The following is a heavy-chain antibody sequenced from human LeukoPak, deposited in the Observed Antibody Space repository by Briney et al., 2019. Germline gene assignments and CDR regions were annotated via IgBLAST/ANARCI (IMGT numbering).Heavy chain of an antibody. Sequence: GGSLRLSCAASGFTFSSYSMNWVRQAPGKGLGWVSYISSSSSTIYYADSVKGRFTISRDNAKNSLYLQMDSLRAEDTAVYYCARLYYDFWSGYHLDYYYYMDVWGKGTTVTVSS. CDR2: ISSSSSTI. V-gene: IGHV3-48*01. CDR1: GFTFSSYS. CDR3: ARLYYDFWSGYHLDYYYYMDV. J-gene: IGHJ6*03. D-gene: IGHD3-3*01.